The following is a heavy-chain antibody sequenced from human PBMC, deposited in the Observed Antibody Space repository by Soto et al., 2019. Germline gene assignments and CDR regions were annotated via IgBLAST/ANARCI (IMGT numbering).Heavy chain of an antibody. D-gene: IGHD2-2*01. CDR2: ISGSGGST. J-gene: IGHJ3*02. Sequence: GGSLRLSCAASGFSFSSYAMSWVRQAPGKGLEWVSAISGSGGSTYYADSVKGRFTISRDNSKNTLYLQMNSLRAEDTAVYYCAKGRGHCSSTSCYLLGWPFDIWGQGTMVTVS. CDR3: AKGRGHCSSTSCYLLGWPFDI. CDR1: GFSFSSYA. V-gene: IGHV3-23*01.